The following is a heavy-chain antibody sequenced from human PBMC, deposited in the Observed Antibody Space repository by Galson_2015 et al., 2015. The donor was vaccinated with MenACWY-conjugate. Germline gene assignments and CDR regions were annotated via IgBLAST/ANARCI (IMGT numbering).Heavy chain of an antibody. D-gene: IGHD2-15*01. V-gene: IGHV3-74*01. CDR3: TKAAARDSTSSAFNWFDP. Sequence: SLRLSCAASGFTFSNYWMHWVRHAPGKGLEWVSRVNSDGTGTTYADSGKGRFTISRDNAKNTLYLQMNSLRAEDTAIYYCTKAAARDSTSSAFNWFDPWVQGALGTVSS. CDR2: VNSDGTGT. J-gene: IGHJ5*02. CDR1: GFTFSNYW.